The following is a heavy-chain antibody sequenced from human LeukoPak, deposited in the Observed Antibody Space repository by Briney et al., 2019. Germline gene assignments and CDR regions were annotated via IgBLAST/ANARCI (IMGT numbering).Heavy chain of an antibody. D-gene: IGHD3-9*01. Sequence: SETLSLTCTVSGGSISSSSYYWGWIRQPPGKGLEWIGSICYSGSTYYNPSLKSRVTISVDTSKNQFSLKLSSVTAADTAVYYCATGSILTAYGMDVWGQGTTVTVSS. CDR3: ATGSILTAYGMDV. CDR1: GGSISSSSYY. J-gene: IGHJ6*02. V-gene: IGHV4-39*01. CDR2: ICYSGST.